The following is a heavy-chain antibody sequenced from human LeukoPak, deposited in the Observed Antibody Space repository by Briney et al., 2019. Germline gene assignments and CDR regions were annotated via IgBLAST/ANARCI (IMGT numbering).Heavy chain of an antibody. Sequence: GASVKVSCKASGYTFTSYAMNWVRQAPGQGLEWMGWINTNTGNPTYAQGFTGRFVFSLDTSVSTAYLQISSLKAEDTAVYYCARSYSSGWYGWEYYYYYYMDVWGKGTTVTVSS. CDR2: INTNTGNP. D-gene: IGHD6-19*01. J-gene: IGHJ6*03. V-gene: IGHV7-4-1*02. CDR3: ARSYSSGWYGWEYYYYYYMDV. CDR1: GYTFTSYA.